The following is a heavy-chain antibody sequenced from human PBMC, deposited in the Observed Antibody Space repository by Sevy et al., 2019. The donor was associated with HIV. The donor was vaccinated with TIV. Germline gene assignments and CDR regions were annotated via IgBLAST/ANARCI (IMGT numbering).Heavy chain of an antibody. CDR3: AARRGAARTDWFDP. V-gene: IGHV4-59*01. CDR1: GGSISSYY. Sequence: SETLSLTCTVSGGSISSYYWSWIRQPPGKGLEWIGYIYYSGSTNYNPSLKSRVTISVDTSKNQFSLTLSSVTAADTAVYYCAARRGAARTDWFDPWGQGTLVTVSS. J-gene: IGHJ5*02. D-gene: IGHD6-6*01. CDR2: IYYSGST.